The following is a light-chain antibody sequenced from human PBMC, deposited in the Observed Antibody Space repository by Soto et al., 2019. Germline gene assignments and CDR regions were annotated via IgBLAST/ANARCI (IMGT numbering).Light chain of an antibody. Sequence: SVMTQSPLSLPVTPGEPASISCRSSPSLLHSNGYNYSACYLQKPGPSPQLLIYWGSNRASEVPYRFSGSGSGTELTLKINRVYAEDVGGYFCMQRLPSPPTFGQGSKVE. CDR1: PSLLHSNGYNY. CDR2: WGS. CDR3: MQRLPSPPT. V-gene: IGKV2-28*01. J-gene: IGKJ1*01.